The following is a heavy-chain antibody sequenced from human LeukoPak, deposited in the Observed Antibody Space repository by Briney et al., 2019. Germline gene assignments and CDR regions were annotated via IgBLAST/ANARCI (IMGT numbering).Heavy chain of an antibody. Sequence: ASVKVSCKASGYTFTSYGISWVRQAPGQGLEWMGWISAYNGNTKYAQKFQGRVTMTTDTSTSTAYMELRSLRSDDTAVYYCARDQDYYDSSGYDYWGQGTLVTVSS. CDR2: ISAYNGNT. D-gene: IGHD3-22*01. CDR1: GYTFTSYG. V-gene: IGHV1-18*01. CDR3: ARDQDYYDSSGYDY. J-gene: IGHJ4*02.